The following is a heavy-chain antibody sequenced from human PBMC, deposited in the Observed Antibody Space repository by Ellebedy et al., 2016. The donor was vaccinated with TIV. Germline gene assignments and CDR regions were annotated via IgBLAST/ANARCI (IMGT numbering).Heavy chain of an antibody. V-gene: IGHV1-2*02. J-gene: IGHJ4*02. Sequence: ASVKVSCKASGYAFTGYYMHWVRQAPGQGLEWMGWINPNSGGTNYAQKFQGRVTMTRDTSISTAYTELSRLRSDDTAVYYCARGGSGSYPDPVDYWGQGTLVTVSS. D-gene: IGHD1-26*01. CDR1: GYAFTGYY. CDR2: INPNSGGT. CDR3: ARGGSGSYPDPVDY.